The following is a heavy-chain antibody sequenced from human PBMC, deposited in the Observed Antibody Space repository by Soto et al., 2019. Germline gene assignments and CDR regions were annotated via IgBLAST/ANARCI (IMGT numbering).Heavy chain of an antibody. V-gene: IGHV6-1*01. J-gene: IGHJ4*02. CDR2: TYYRSKWYN. Sequence: QTLSLTCAISGDSVSSNSAAWDWIRQSPSRGLEWLGRTYYRSKWYNDYAVSVKSRITINPDTSKNQFSLQLNSVTPEDTAVYYCARAASSIAARTLDYWGQGTLVTVSS. CDR3: ARAASSIAARTLDY. D-gene: IGHD6-6*01. CDR1: GDSVSSNSAA.